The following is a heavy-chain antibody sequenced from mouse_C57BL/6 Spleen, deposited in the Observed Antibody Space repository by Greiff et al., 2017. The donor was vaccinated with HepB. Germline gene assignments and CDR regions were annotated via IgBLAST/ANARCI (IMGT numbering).Heavy chain of an antibody. CDR1: GFNIKNTY. CDR3: ARGSSRSYWYFDV. Sequence: EVQLQQSVAELVRPGASVKLSCTASGFNIKNTYMHWVKQRPEQGLEWIGRIDPANGNTKYDPKFQGKATITADTSSNTAYLQLSSLTSADTAIYYCARGSSRSYWYFDVWGTGTTVTVSS. J-gene: IGHJ1*03. V-gene: IGHV14-3*01. D-gene: IGHD1-1*01. CDR2: IDPANGNT.